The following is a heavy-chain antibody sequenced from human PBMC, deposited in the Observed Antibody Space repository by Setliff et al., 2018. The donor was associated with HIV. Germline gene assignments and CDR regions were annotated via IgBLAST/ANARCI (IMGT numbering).Heavy chain of an antibody. Sequence: SEPLSLTCPVSGGSIGTYYWSWIRQPPGKGLEWIGYIYYTGSTNYNPSLKSRVIISVDTSKNQFSLNLSSVTAADTAVYFCARGSPYTSAWYGGGTFDIWGQGTLVTVSS. CDR3: ARGSPYTSAWYGGGTFDI. J-gene: IGHJ3*02. V-gene: IGHV4-59*01. CDR2: IYYTGST. CDR1: GGSIGTYY. D-gene: IGHD6-19*01.